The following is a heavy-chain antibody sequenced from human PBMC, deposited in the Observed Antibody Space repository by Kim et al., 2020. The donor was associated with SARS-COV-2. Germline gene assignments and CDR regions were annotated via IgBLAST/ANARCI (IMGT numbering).Heavy chain of an antibody. V-gene: IGHV4-39*01. D-gene: IGHD3-10*01. Sequence: SETLSLTCTVSGGSISSSSYYWGWIRQPPGKGLEWIGSIYYSGSTYYNPSLKSRVTISVDTSKNQFSLKLSSVTAADTAVYYCARQWYYYGSGSYLAWFGPWGQGTLVTVSS. CDR1: GGSISSSSYY. CDR3: ARQWYYYGSGSYLAWFGP. J-gene: IGHJ5*02. CDR2: IYYSGST.